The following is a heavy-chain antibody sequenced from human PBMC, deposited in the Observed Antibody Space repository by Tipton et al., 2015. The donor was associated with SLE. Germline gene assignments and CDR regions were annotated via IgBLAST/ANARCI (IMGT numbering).Heavy chain of an antibody. D-gene: IGHD2-15*01. CDR1: GGSISSGSYY. J-gene: IGHJ4*02. Sequence: TLSLTCTVSGGSISSGSYYWSWIRQPAGKGLEWIGYIYTSGSTNYNPSLKSRVTISVDTSKNQFSLKLSSVTAADTAVYYCARSGPALGYCSGGSCLDYWGQGTLVTVSS. CDR3: ARSGPALGYCSGGSCLDY. V-gene: IGHV4-61*09. CDR2: IYTSGST.